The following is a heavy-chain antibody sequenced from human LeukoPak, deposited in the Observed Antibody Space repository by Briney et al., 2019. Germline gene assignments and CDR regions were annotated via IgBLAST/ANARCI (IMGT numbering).Heavy chain of an antibody. V-gene: IGHV1-18*01. CDR2: ISAYNGNT. Sequence: ASVKVSCKASGYTFTSYGISWVRLAPGQGREWMGWISAYNGNTNYAQKLQGRVTMTTDTSTSTAYMELRSLRSDDTAVYYCARAEMPPAAPYNWFDPWGQGTPVTVSS. D-gene: IGHD2-2*01. J-gene: IGHJ5*02. CDR1: GYTFTSYG. CDR3: ARAEMPPAAPYNWFDP.